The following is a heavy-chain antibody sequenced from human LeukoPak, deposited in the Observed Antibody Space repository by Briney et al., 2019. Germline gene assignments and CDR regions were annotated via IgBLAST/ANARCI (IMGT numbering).Heavy chain of an antibody. J-gene: IGHJ5*02. Sequence: SVNVSCKASVFTFTSSAMQWVRQARGQRLEWIGWIVVGSGNTNYAQKFQERVTITRDMSTSTAYMELSSLRSEDTAVYYCAAISRYYYDSSGAWGQGTLVTVSS. CDR2: IVVGSGNT. V-gene: IGHV1-58*02. D-gene: IGHD3-22*01. CDR3: AAISRYYYDSSGA. CDR1: VFTFTSSA.